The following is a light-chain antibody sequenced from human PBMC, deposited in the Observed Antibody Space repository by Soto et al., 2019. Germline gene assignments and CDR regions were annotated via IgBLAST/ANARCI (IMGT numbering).Light chain of an antibody. Sequence: RLTQTPSFLSASVGDRVTITCRASRDISTYLAWYQQKPGKAPKLLIYAASTLHTGVPSRFSGSGSGTEFTLTISSLQPEDFATFICQQINGYPLTFGGGTKVDIK. CDR1: RDISTY. CDR3: QQINGYPLT. CDR2: AAS. J-gene: IGKJ4*01. V-gene: IGKV1-9*01.